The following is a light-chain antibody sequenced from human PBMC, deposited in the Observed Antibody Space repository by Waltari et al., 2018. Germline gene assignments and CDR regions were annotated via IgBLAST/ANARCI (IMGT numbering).Light chain of an antibody. CDR3: SSYIDSSTLEL. V-gene: IGLV2-14*03. CDR2: DVS. J-gene: IGLJ2*01. CDR1: SSDAGDYNY. Sequence: QSALTQPASVSGSPGQSITISCTGTSSDAGDYNYVSWYQQHPGKAPKLMIYDVSNRPSGVSNRFSGSKSGNTASLTISGLQAEDEADYYCSSYIDSSTLELFGGGTSLTVL.